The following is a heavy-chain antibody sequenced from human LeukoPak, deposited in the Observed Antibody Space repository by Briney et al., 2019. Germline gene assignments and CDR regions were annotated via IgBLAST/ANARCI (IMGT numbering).Heavy chain of an antibody. V-gene: IGHV4-30-4*01. CDR2: IYYSGST. CDR1: GGSISSGDYY. Sequence: PSETLSLTCTVSGGSISSGDYYWSWIRQPPGKGLEWIGYIYYSGSTYYNPSLKSRVTISVDTSKNQFSLKLSSVTAADTAVYYCARGGTVTTKFADAFDIWGQGTMVTVSS. D-gene: IGHD4-17*01. CDR3: ARGGTVTTKFADAFDI. J-gene: IGHJ3*02.